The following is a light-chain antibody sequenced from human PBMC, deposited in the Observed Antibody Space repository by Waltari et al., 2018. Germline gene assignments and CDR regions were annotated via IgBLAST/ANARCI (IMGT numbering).Light chain of an antibody. J-gene: IGKJ1*01. CDR3: MQTIQPRT. V-gene: IGKV2D-29*01. CDR2: EFS. CDR1: RTLLSSDGQTY. Sequence: DIVLTQTPLSLSVTPGQPASISCRSSRTLLSSDGQTYLYWYLQKPGQPLKLLIYEFSNRLCGAPDRCSGSGSGTDFTLKISRVEAGDVGVYYCMQTIQPRTFGQGTKVEIK.